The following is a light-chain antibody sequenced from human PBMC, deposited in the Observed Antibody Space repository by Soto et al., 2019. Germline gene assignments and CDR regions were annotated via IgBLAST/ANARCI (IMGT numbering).Light chain of an antibody. Sequence: DNQLTQSPSSISASVGDRVTITCRASQTISSWLAWYQQKPGKAPKVLIYAASSLHSGVPSRFSGSGSGTDFTFTISSLQPDDFATYYCQQSYSTPVTFGGGTKVDIK. J-gene: IGKJ4*01. CDR1: QTISSW. V-gene: IGKV1-39*01. CDR3: QQSYSTPVT. CDR2: AAS.